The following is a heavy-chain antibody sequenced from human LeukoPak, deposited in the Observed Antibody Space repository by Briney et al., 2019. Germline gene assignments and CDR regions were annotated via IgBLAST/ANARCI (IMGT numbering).Heavy chain of an antibody. J-gene: IGHJ6*03. D-gene: IGHD1-26*01. V-gene: IGHV4-34*01. CDR2: INHSGST. CDR3: ARAAIVGATTLYYYYYMDV. Sequence: SETLSLTCAVYGGSLSGYYWSWIRQPPGKGLEWIGEINHSGSTNYNPSLKSRVTISVDTSKNQFSLKLSSVTAADTAVYYCARAAIVGATTLYYYYYMDVWGKGTTVTVSS. CDR1: GGSLSGYY.